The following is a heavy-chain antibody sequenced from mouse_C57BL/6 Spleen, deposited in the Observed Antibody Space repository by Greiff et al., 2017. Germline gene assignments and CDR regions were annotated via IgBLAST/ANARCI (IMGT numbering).Heavy chain of an antibody. CDR1: GYTFTSYW. V-gene: IGHV1-69*01. J-gene: IGHJ4*01. CDR3: ARGDTTGAMDY. CDR2: IDPSDSYT. D-gene: IGHD1-1*01. Sequence: QVQLQQPGAELVMPGASVKLSCTASGYTFTSYWMHWVKQRPGQGLEWIGEIDPSDSYTNYNQKFKGKSTLTVDKSSSTAYMQLSGLTSEDSAVYYCARGDTTGAMDYWGQGTSVTVSS.